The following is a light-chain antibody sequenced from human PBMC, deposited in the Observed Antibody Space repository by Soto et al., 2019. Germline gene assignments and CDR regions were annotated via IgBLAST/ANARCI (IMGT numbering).Light chain of an antibody. Sequence: QTVLTQPPSASGTPGQRVTVSFFGSSCNIGTYTVNWYQQFPGTAPKLLIYNNDQRPSGVPDRFSGFKYGTAASLAISGLQSEDEAVSYCAAGHDSLSSLSVFASGPK. V-gene: IGLV1-44*01. CDR1: SCNIGTYT. CDR3: AAGHDSLSSLSV. CDR2: NND. J-gene: IGLJ1*01.